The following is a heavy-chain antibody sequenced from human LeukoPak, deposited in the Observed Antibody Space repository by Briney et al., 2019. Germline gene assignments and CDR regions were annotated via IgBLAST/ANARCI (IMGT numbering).Heavy chain of an antibody. CDR1: GFRFCNYA. CDR2: ISTSDGTT. V-gene: IGHV3-23*01. D-gene: IGHD3-22*01. Sequence: GGSLRLSCAASGFRFCNYAMSWVRQAPGKGLEWVSSISTSDGTTFYADSVKGRFTISRDYSKNTLSLQMNSLRAEDTAVYYCAKYYYGSNTYSFDYWGQGTLVTVSS. J-gene: IGHJ4*02. CDR3: AKYYYGSNTYSFDY.